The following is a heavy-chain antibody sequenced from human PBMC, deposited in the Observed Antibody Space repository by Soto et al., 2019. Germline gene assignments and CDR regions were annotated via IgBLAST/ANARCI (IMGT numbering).Heavy chain of an antibody. CDR2: ISRDGGTT. Sequence: EMQLLESGGGIEQPGGSLRLSCAASGSTFGSYALNWVRQAPGKGLEWVSAISRDGGTTFYADSVKGRFTVSRDNSRKMVFLQTDRRRVEDTAVYYCAKGGFWVHYGLDVWGQGTTVTVYS. CDR1: GSTFGSYA. V-gene: IGHV3-23*01. CDR3: AKGGFWVHYGLDV. D-gene: IGHD3-16*01. J-gene: IGHJ6*02.